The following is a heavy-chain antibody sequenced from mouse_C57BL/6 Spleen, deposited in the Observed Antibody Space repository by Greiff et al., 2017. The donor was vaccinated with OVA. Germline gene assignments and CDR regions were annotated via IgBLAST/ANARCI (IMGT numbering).Heavy chain of an antibody. D-gene: IGHD2-4*01. V-gene: IGHV3-6*01. Sequence: EVQLLESGPGLVKPSQSLSLTCSVTGYSITSGYYWNWIRQFPGNKLEWMGYISYDGSNNYNPSLKNRISITRDTSKNQFFLKLNSVTTEDTATYYCARVYDYDGGFAYWGQGTLVTVSA. CDR1: GYSITSGYY. CDR2: ISYDGSN. J-gene: IGHJ3*01. CDR3: ARVYDYDGGFAY.